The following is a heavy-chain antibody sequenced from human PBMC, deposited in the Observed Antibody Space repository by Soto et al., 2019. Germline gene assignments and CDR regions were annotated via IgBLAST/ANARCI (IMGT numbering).Heavy chain of an antibody. J-gene: IGHJ4*02. Sequence: ASVKVSCKASGYTFTSYAMHWVRQAPGQRLEWMGWINAGNGNTKYSQKFQGRVTITRDTSASTAYMELSSLRSEDTAVYYCARDESPSWFETALPLDYWGQGTLVTVSS. D-gene: IGHD3-10*01. CDR3: ARDESPSWFETALPLDY. V-gene: IGHV1-3*01. CDR2: INAGNGNT. CDR1: GYTFTSYA.